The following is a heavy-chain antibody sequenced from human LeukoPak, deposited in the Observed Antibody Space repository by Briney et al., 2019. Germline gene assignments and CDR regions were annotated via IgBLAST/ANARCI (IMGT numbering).Heavy chain of an antibody. CDR1: GGSISSYY. V-gene: IGHV4-59*01. D-gene: IGHD6-19*01. CDR2: IYYSGST. CDR3: ARYSSGWMYYFDY. J-gene: IGHJ4*02. Sequence: SETLSLTCTVSGGSISSYYWSWIRQPPGKGLEWIGYIYYSGSTNYNPSLKSRVTISVDTSKNQFSLKLSSVTAADTAVYYCARYSSGWMYYFDYWGQGTLVTVS.